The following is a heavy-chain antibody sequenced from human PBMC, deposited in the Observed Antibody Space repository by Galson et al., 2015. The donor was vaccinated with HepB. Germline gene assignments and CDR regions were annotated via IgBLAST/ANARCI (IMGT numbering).Heavy chain of an antibody. CDR2: IWYDGSNK. Sequence: SLRLSCAASGFTFGSHGMHWVRQAPGKGLEWVAVIWYDGSNKYYADSVKGRFTISRDNSKNTLYLQMNSLRAEDTAVYYCALEKGGSPFDYWGQGTLVTVSS. V-gene: IGHV3-33*01. CDR1: GFTFGSHG. D-gene: IGHD2-15*01. CDR3: ALEKGGSPFDY. J-gene: IGHJ4*02.